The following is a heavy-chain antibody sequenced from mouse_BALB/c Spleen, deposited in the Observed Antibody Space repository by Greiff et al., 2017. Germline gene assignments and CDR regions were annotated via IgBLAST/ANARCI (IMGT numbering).Heavy chain of an antibody. CDR2: INPSTGYT. V-gene: IGHV1-7*01. Sequence: QVQLKESGAELAKPGASVKMSCKASGYTFTSYWMHWVKQRPGQGLEWIGYINPSTGYTEYNQKFKDKATLTADKSSSTAYMQLSSLTSEDSAVYYCASATWDFAGYWGQGTTLTVSS. CDR1: GYTFTSYW. J-gene: IGHJ2*01. D-gene: IGHD4-1*01. CDR3: ASATWDFAGY.